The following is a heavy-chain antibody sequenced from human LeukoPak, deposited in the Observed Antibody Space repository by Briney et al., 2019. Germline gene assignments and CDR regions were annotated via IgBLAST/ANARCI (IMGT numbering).Heavy chain of an antibody. Sequence: SETLSLTCTVSGGSISGYYWSWIRQPPGKGLEWIGYIYYSGSTNYNPSPKSRVTISEDTSKNQFSLQLSSVNAADTPVYYCAIHGHSSLFYWGEGTLVTVSS. CDR1: GGSISGYY. V-gene: IGHV4-59*08. CDR2: IYYSGST. D-gene: IGHD5-18*01. J-gene: IGHJ4*02. CDR3: AIHGHSSLFY.